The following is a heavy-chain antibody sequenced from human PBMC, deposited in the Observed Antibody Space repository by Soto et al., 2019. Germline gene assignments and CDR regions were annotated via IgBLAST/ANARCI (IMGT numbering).Heavy chain of an antibody. J-gene: IGHJ6*02. Sequence: QVQLQQSGPGLVKPSETLSLTCTVSSGPSRSHNWGWIRQPPGGGLEWIGYIYHTGDTSYNPSLRSRVTNSADTSTHHISLTLRSVTAADTAVYYCVRQGIGDLHGLVDVWGQGTRVSVSS. CDR3: VRQGIGDLHGLVDV. D-gene: IGHD3-10*01. CDR2: IYHTGDT. CDR1: SGPSRSHN. V-gene: IGHV4-59*08.